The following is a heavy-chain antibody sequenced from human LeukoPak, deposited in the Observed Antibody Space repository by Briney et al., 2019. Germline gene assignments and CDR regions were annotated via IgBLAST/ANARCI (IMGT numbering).Heavy chain of an antibody. CDR2: INPSGGST. Sequence: ASVKVSFKASGYTFTSYYMPWLRQAPGQGLDWMGIINPSGGSTSYEQKCEGRVRMTRHTPRTTDYMDLSTKRSEDTGGYYCVRDIIGTSDGNVIDY. CDR1: GYTFTSYY. D-gene: IGHD3-10*01. J-gene: IGHJ4*01. CDR3: VRDIIGTSDGNVIDY. V-gene: IGHV1-46*01.